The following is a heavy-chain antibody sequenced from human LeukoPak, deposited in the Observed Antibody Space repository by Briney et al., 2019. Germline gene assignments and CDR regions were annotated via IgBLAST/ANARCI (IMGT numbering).Heavy chain of an antibody. CDR1: GGSISSSSYY. D-gene: IGHD6-13*01. CDR3: ARDGAAAGGL. CDR2: IYYSGST. Sequence: PSETLSLTCTVSGGSISSSSYYWGWIRQPPGKGLEWIGSIYYSGSTYYNPSLKSRVTISVDKSKNQFSLKLSSVTAADTAVYYCARDGAAAGGLWGQGTLVTVSS. J-gene: IGHJ4*02. V-gene: IGHV4-39*07.